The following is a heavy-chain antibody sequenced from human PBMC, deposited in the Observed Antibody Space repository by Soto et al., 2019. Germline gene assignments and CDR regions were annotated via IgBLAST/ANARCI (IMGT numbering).Heavy chain of an antibody. Sequence: QVQLVQSGAEVKKPGASVKVSCKASGYTFTSYAMHWVRQAPGQRLEWMGWINAGNGNTKYSQKFQGRVTITRDTSASTAYMELSSLRSEDTAVYYCARGWEMAVADSNWFDPWGQGTLVTVSS. CDR2: INAGNGNT. CDR3: ARGWEMAVADSNWFDP. D-gene: IGHD6-19*01. J-gene: IGHJ5*02. V-gene: IGHV1-3*01. CDR1: GYTFTSYA.